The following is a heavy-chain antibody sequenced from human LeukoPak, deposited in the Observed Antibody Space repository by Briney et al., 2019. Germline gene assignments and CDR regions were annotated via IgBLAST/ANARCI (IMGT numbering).Heavy chain of an antibody. CDR2: IRSKAYAGTT. V-gene: IGHV3-49*04. D-gene: IGHD2-15*01. CDR3: SRWRGYCSGGSCYGMDV. CDR1: GFTFGDYA. Sequence: GGSLRLSCTVSGFTFGDYAMSWVRQAPGMGLEWVGFIRSKAYAGTTDYAASVKGRFTTSRDDSKSIAYLQMNSLKTEDTAVYYCSRWRGYCSGGSCYGMDVWGQGTTVTVSS. J-gene: IGHJ6*02.